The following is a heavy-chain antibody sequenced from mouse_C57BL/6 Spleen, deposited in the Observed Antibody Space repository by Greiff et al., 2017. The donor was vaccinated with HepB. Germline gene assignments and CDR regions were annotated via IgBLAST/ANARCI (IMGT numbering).Heavy chain of an antibody. Sequence: VQGVESGAELVKPGASVKISCKASGYAFSSYWMNWVKQRPGKGLEWIGQIYPGDGDTNYNGKFKGKATLTADKSSSTAYMQLSSLTSEDSAVYFCAGGNWFASGGKGTLVTVSA. J-gene: IGHJ3*01. CDR3: AGGNWFAS. V-gene: IGHV1-80*01. CDR1: GYAFSSYW. CDR2: IYPGDGDT. D-gene: IGHD2-1*01.